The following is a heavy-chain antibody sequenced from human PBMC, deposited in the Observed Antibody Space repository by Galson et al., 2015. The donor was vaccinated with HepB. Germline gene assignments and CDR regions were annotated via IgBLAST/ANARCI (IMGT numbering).Heavy chain of an antibody. V-gene: IGHV3-48*03. CDR2: ISSSGSTI. J-gene: IGHJ4*02. CDR3: ARGSDYYGDHRDDY. D-gene: IGHD4-17*01. Sequence: SLRLSCAASGFTFSSYDMNWVRQAPGKGLEWVSYISSSGSTIYSADSVKGRFTISSDNANNSLYLQMNSLRAEDTAVYYWARGSDYYGDHRDDYWGQGTLVTVSS. CDR1: GFTFSSYD.